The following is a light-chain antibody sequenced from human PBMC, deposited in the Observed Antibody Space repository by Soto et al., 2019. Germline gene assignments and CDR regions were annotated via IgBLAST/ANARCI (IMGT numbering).Light chain of an antibody. V-gene: IGKV3-11*01. CDR3: QHRGNWPYS. CDR2: DVS. CDR1: QSVGSY. J-gene: IGKJ2*01. Sequence: EIVLTQAPATLSLSPGGRATLSCRASQSVGSYLAWYQQKPGQAPRLLIYDVSNRANGVPARVSGSGSGTDFTLTISSLEAEDVAIYYCQHRGNWPYSFGQWTKLEIK.